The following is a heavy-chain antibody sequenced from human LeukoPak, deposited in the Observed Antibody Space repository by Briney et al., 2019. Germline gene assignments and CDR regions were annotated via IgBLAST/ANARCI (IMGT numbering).Heavy chain of an antibody. CDR2: IYYSGST. CDR3: ARDSYGYGYFDY. J-gene: IGHJ4*02. CDR1: GGSISSYY. V-gene: IGHV4-59*01. D-gene: IGHD5-18*01. Sequence: SETLSLTCTVSGGSISSYYWSWIRQPPGKGLEWIWYIYYSGSTNYNPSLKSRVTISVDTSKNQFSLKLSSVTAADTAVYYCARDSYGYGYFDYWGQGTLVTVSS.